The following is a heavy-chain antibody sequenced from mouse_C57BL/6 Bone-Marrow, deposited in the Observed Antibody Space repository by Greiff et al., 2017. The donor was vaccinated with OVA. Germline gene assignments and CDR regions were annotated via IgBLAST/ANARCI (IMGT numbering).Heavy chain of an antibody. CDR1: GFSLTSYG. D-gene: IGHD6-1*01. CDR3: AATGARYWYFDV. V-gene: IGHV2-2*01. J-gene: IGHJ1*03. CDR2: IWSGGST. Sequence: VKLVESGPGLVQPSQSLSITCTVSGFSLTSYGVHWVRQSPGKGLEWLGVIWSGGSTDYNAAFISRLSISKDNSKSQVFFKMNSLQADDTAIYYCAATGARYWYFDVWGTGTTVTVSS.